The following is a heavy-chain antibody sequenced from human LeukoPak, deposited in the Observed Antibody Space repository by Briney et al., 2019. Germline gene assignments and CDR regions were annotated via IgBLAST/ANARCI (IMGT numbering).Heavy chain of an antibody. CDR2: IRSKAYGGTT. V-gene: IGHV3-49*04. J-gene: IGHJ4*02. CDR1: GFAFGDYA. CDR3: TRDRDSGSYRYRLS. Sequence: PGRSLRLSCTASGFAFGDYAMSWVRQAPGKGLEWVGFIRSKAYGGTTEYAASVKGRFTISRDDSKSIAYLQMNSLKTEDTAVYYCTRDRDSGSYRYRLSWGQGNLVTVSS. D-gene: IGHD1-26*01.